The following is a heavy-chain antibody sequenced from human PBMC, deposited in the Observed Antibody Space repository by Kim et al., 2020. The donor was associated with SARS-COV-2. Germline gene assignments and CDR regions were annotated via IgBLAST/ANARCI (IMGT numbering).Heavy chain of an antibody. CDR3: VRGLYYDSSGYDTLDH. CDR1: GDSVSSSITA. J-gene: IGHJ4*02. D-gene: IGHD3-22*01. CDR2: TYFRSKWFN. V-gene: IGHV6-1*01. Sequence: SQTFSLTCAISGDSVSSSITAWHWIRQSPTRGLEWLGRTYFRSKWFNDYAVSVKSRATINPDTSKNQFSLELSSVTPEDTAVYYCVRGLYYDSSGYDTLDHWGQGTLVTVSS.